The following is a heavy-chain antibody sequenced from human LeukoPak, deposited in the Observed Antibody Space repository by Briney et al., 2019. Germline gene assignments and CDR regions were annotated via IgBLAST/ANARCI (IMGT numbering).Heavy chain of an antibody. CDR3: AREGIAPRKKGAFDI. D-gene: IGHD6-13*01. J-gene: IGHJ3*02. Sequence: PSETLSLTCTVSGGSISSSSYYWGWIRQPPGKGLEWIGSIYYSGSTYYNPSLKSRVTISVDTSKNQFSLKLSSVTAADTAVYYCAREGIAPRKKGAFDIWGQGTMVTVSS. V-gene: IGHV4-39*07. CDR1: GGSISSSSYY. CDR2: IYYSGST.